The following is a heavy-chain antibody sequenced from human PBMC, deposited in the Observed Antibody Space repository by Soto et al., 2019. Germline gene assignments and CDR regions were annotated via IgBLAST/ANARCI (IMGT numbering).Heavy chain of an antibody. D-gene: IGHD3-22*01. CDR2: IRSKAYGGTT. V-gene: IGHV3-49*02. J-gene: IGHJ4*02. Sequence: GKGLEWVGFIRSKAYGGTTDYAASVKGKFTISRDDSKSIAYLQMNSLKTEDTAVYYCVRRRYYPPYYFDYWGQGTLVTLSS. CDR3: VRRRYYPPYYFDY.